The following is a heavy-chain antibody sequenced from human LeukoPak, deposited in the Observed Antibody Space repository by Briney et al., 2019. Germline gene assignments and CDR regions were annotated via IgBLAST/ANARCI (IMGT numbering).Heavy chain of an antibody. V-gene: IGHV4-30-4*08. CDR3: ARARARDYGVNWFDS. Sequence: SETLSLTCTVSGGSISSSSYYWTWFRQPPGKGLEWIGYIYYSGTTYYNPSLKSRLTISVDTSKNQFSLKLSSLTAADTAVYYCARARARDYGVNWFDSWGQGTLVTVSS. CDR1: GGSISSSSYY. CDR2: IYYSGTT. D-gene: IGHD4-17*01. J-gene: IGHJ5*01.